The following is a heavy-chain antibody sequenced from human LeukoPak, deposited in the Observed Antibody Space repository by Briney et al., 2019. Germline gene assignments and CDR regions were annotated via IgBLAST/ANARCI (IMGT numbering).Heavy chain of an antibody. V-gene: IGHV4-59*12. J-gene: IGHJ3*02. CDR1: GGSISSYY. CDR2: IYYSGST. CDR3: ARDSVVPAAIGAFDI. Sequence: SETLSLTCTVSGGSISSYYWSWIRQPPGKGLEWLGYIYYSGSTNYNPSLKSRVTISVDTSKNQFSLKLSSVTAADTAVYYCARDSVVPAAIGAFDIWGQGTMVTVSS. D-gene: IGHD2-2*01.